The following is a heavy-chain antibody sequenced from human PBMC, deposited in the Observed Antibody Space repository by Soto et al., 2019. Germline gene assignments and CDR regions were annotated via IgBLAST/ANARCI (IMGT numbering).Heavy chain of an antibody. J-gene: IGHJ4*02. V-gene: IGHV1-18*01. D-gene: IGHD3-22*01. CDR3: VRDTYYYHSSGPAPFEY. CDR1: GYSFTTYG. Sequence: QIQLVQSGTEVKRSGASVKVSCKTSGYSFTTYGLSWVRQAPGRGREWVGWISGYNGNTNYAQKFQGTVILTTATPPTTGYMEIKSLSSDDTAVYYCVRDTYYYHSSGPAPFEYWGQGTQVTVSS. CDR2: ISGYNGNT.